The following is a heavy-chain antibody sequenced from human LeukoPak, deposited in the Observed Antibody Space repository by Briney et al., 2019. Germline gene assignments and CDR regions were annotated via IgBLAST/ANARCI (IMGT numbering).Heavy chain of an antibody. V-gene: IGHV4-34*01. CDR2: INHSGST. J-gene: IGHJ5*01. Sequence: SETLSLTCAVYGGSFSGYYWSWIRQPPGKGLEWIGEINHSGSTNYNPSLKSRVNISVDTSKNQFSLKLRFVTAADTAVYYCARTPPPGATAYGVVDSWGQGTLVTVSS. D-gene: IGHD3-10*01. CDR1: GGSFSGYY. CDR3: ARTPPPGATAYGVVDS.